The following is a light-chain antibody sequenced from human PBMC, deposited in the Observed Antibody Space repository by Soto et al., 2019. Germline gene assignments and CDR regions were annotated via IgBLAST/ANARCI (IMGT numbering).Light chain of an antibody. V-gene: IGKV3-20*01. CDR1: QSVSSSY. CDR3: QQYGSSRWT. J-gene: IGKJ1*01. CDR2: GAS. Sequence: EIVLTQSPGTLSLSPGERATLSCRASQSVSSSYLAWYQQNRGQAPRLLIYGASSRAPGIPDRFGGSGSGTDFTLTISRLEPEAFAVYYCQQYGSSRWTFGQGTKVEIK.